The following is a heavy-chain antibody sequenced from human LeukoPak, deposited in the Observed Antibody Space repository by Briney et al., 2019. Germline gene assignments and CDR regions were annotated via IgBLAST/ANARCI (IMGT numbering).Heavy chain of an antibody. Sequence: SEPLSLTCAVYGGSFSGYYWSWIRPPAGKGLEWIGRIYTSGSTNYNPSLKSRVTMSVDTSKNQFSLKLSSVTAADTAVYYCARGPNYDFWSGPQGDYYFDYWGQGTLVTVSS. V-gene: IGHV4-59*10. CDR1: GGSFSGYY. CDR2: IYTSGST. J-gene: IGHJ4*02. D-gene: IGHD3-3*01. CDR3: ARGPNYDFWSGPQGDYYFDY.